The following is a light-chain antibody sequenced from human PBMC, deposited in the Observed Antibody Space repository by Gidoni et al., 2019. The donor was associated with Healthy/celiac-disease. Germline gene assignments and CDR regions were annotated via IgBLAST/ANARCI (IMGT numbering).Light chain of an antibody. J-gene: IGKJ2*01. CDR2: DAS. CDR3: QQYTYTPYT. CDR1: QDISNY. V-gene: IGKV1-33*01. Sequence: DIQMTQSPSSLSASVGDRVTITCQASQDISNYLNWYQQKPGKAPKLLIYDASNLETGVPSRFSGSGSETDFTFTISSLQPEDIATYYCQQYTYTPYTFGQGTKLEIK.